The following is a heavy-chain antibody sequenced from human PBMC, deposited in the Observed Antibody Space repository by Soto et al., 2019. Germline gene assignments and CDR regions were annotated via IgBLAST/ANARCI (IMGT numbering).Heavy chain of an antibody. D-gene: IGHD1-1*01. CDR3: ARDPTANRASVYFDL. V-gene: IGHV1-18*04. Sequence: QVRLVQSEGEVKKPGASVKVSCRASGYTFTNYDISWVRQVPGQGLEWMGWISTERDLTKYAQKFQGRVTTTTDTFTNTAYMELKSLRFDDAAVYYCARDPTANRASVYFDLWGRGTLVNVSS. J-gene: IGHJ2*01. CDR2: ISTERDLT. CDR1: GYTFTNYD.